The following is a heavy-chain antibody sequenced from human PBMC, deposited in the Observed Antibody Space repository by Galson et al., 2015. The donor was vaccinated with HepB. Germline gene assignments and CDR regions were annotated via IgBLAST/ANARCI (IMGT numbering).Heavy chain of an antibody. CDR3: ARLPRPPRFCSSTSCYSSAFDI. V-gene: IGHV4-39*01. CDR2: IYYSGST. J-gene: IGHJ3*02. CDR1: GGSISSSSYY. Sequence: SETLSLTCTVSGGSISSSSYYWGWIRQPPGKGLEWIGSIYYSGSTYYNPSLKSRVTISVDTSKNQFSLKLSSVTAADTAVYYCARLPRPPRFCSSTSCYSSAFDIWGQGTMVTVSS. D-gene: IGHD2-2*01.